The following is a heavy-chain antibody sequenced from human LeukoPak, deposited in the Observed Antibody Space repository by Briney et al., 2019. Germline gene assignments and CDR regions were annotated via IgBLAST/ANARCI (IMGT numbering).Heavy chain of an antibody. CDR3: ASSLGGTTGTQFDY. D-gene: IGHD1-1*01. CDR2: INPNSGGT. Sequence: GASVKVSCKASGYTFTTYGINWVRQAPGQGLEWVGWINPNSGGTNYAQKFQGRVTMTRDTSISTAYMELSRLRSDDTAVYYCASSLGGTTGTQFDYWGQGTLVTVSS. CDR1: GYTFTTYG. V-gene: IGHV1-2*02. J-gene: IGHJ4*02.